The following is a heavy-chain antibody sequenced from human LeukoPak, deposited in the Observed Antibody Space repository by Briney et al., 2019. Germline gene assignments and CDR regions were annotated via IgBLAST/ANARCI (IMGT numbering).Heavy chain of an antibody. CDR2: ISRSCGYI. J-gene: IGHJ6*02. CDR1: GFTFSSIG. D-gene: IGHD3-10*01. Sequence: GRTLRLSCAASGFTFSSIGMTWVRHAPGKALDFVSSISRSCGYIYYADSVKCRYTISRDNAKNSLYLQMNSLRAEDTAVYYCARDGAWYVSGSYSGYFYGMDVWGQGTTVTVYS. CDR3: ARDGAWYVSGSYSGYFYGMDV. V-gene: IGHV3-21*01.